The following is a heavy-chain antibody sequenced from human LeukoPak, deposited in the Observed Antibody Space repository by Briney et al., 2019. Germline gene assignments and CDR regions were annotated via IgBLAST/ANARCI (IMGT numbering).Heavy chain of an antibody. CDR3: ARDQDSSGYYDY. Sequence: GASVKVSCKSSRYTFTGYYIHWVRQAPGQGLEWMGRINPNSGGTNYAQKFQGRVTMTRDTSISTAYMELSRLRSDDTAVYYCARDQDSSGYYDYWGQGTLVTVSS. D-gene: IGHD3-22*01. V-gene: IGHV1-2*06. CDR2: INPNSGGT. CDR1: RYTFTGYY. J-gene: IGHJ4*02.